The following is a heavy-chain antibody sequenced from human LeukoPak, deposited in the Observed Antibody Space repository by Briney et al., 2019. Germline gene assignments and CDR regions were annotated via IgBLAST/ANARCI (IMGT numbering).Heavy chain of an antibody. D-gene: IGHD3-22*01. V-gene: IGHV3-23*01. CDR2: ISGSGDNT. CDR3: AKGSYYDSSGSFYFDY. Sequence: GGSLRLSCAASGVAFSTYAIHWVRQAPGKGLEWVSGISGSGDNTYYADSVKGRFTISRDNSKNTLYVQVNSLGTEDTAAYYCAKGSYYDSSGSFYFDYWGQGTLVTVSS. J-gene: IGHJ4*02. CDR1: GVAFSTYA.